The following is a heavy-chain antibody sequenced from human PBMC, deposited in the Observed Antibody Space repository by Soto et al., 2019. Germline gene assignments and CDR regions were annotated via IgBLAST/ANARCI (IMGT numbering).Heavy chain of an antibody. CDR2: INPNSGGT. D-gene: IGHD1-1*01. CDR1: GYTFSDYY. CDR3: AREPATAKPEGVDF. J-gene: IGHJ4*02. V-gene: IGHV1-2*02. Sequence: AXVKVSCKASGYTFSDYYIHWVRHAPGQGLEWMGWINPNSGGTKYAPKFQGGVTMTRDTSITTAYMELSRLRSGDTAVYYCAREPATAKPEGVDFWGQGTLVTVSS.